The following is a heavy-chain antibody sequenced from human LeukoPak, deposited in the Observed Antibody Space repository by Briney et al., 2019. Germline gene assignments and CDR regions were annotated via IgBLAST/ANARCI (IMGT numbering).Heavy chain of an antibody. Sequence: GGSLRLSCAASGFTFSSYSMNWGRQAPGKGLEWVSSISSSSYIYYADSVKGRFTISRDNAKNSLYLQMNSLRAEDTAVYYCARGKNLYYYDSSGPYAFDIWGQGTMVTVSS. V-gene: IGHV3-21*01. J-gene: IGHJ3*02. CDR1: GFTFSSYS. CDR2: ISSSSYI. CDR3: ARGKNLYYYDSSGPYAFDI. D-gene: IGHD3-22*01.